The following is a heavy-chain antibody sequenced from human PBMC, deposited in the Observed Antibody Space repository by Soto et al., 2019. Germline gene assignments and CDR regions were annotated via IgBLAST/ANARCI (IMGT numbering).Heavy chain of an antibody. J-gene: IGHJ4*02. V-gene: IGHV1-69*08. CDR1: GGTFSSYT. D-gene: IGHD6-19*01. Sequence: QVQLVQSGAEVKKPGSSVKVSCKASGGTFSSYTISWVRQAPGQGLEWMGRIIPILGIANYAQKFQGRVTITADKSTSTAYMELSSLRSEDTAVYYCAREMDSSGWSCFDYWGQGTLVTVSS. CDR2: IIPILGIA. CDR3: AREMDSSGWSCFDY.